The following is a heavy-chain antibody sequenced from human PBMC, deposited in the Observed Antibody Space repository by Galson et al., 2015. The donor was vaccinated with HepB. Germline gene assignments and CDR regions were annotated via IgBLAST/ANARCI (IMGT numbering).Heavy chain of an antibody. CDR2: INPNSGGT. CDR1: GYTFTGYY. CDR3: ARGGRVTKNWFDP. J-gene: IGHJ5*02. D-gene: IGHD2-21*02. V-gene: IGHV1-2*04. Sequence: SVKVSCKASGYTFTGYYMHWVRQAPGQGLEWMGWINPNSGGTNYAQKFQGWVTMTRDTSISTAYTELSRLRSDDTAVYYCARGGRVTKNWFDPWGQGTLVTVSS.